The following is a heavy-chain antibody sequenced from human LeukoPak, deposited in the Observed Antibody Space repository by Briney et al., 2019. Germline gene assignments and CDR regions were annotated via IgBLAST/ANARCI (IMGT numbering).Heavy chain of an antibody. D-gene: IGHD3-22*01. V-gene: IGHV4-39*01. CDR2: FYYSGST. J-gene: IGHJ3*02. CDR3: ARQPYHSSAHDYAGLFDI. CDR1: GGSISSGSYF. Sequence: SETLSLTCTVSGGSISSGSYFWGWIRQPPGMGLQWIGSFYYSGSTYYSPSLKSRLTISVDTSKNQFSLKLSSVTAADTAVYYCARQPYHSSAHDYAGLFDIWGQGTMVTVSS.